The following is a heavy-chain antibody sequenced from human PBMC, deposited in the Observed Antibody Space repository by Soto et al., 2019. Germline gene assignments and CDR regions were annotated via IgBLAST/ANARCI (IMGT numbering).Heavy chain of an antibody. V-gene: IGHV3-66*01. J-gene: IGHJ6*02. CDR3: ARGPLWFEKGMDV. D-gene: IGHD3-10*01. CDR2: IYSGGST. Sequence: EVQLVESGGGLVQPGGSLRLSCTASGFTFSSNYMSWVRQAPGKGLEWVSVIYSGGSTYYADSVKGRFTISRDNSKNTLYLQMNSLRAEDTAVYYCARGPLWFEKGMDVWGQGTTVTVSS. CDR1: GFTFSSNY.